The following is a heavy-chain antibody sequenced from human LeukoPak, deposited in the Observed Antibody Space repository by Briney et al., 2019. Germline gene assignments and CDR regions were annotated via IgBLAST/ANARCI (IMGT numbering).Heavy chain of an antibody. CDR2: IGSSGGST. V-gene: IGHV3-23*01. J-gene: IGHJ3*01. D-gene: IGHD5-24*01. CDR1: GFTFSTYG. Sequence: GGSLRLSCAASGFTFSTYGMHWLRQAPGKGLEWVSLIGSSGGSTYYAGSVKGRFTISRDNPNHTLSLQMNSLRVEDTAIYYCVKDIQLSTWGLGTMVTVSS. CDR3: VKDIQLST.